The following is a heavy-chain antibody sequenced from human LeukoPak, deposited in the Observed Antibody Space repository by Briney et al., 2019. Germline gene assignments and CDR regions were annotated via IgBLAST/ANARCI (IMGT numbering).Heavy chain of an antibody. Sequence: HPGGSLRLSCAASGFTFSSYGIHWVRQGPGKGLEWVAVIWYDGSNKYYADSVKGRFTISRDNSKNTLYLQMNSLRAEDTAMYYCAEDLSGKRWLQLEGSLIDYWGQGTLVTVSS. CDR3: AEDLSGKRWLQLEGSLIDY. J-gene: IGHJ4*02. CDR1: GFTFSSYG. CDR2: IWYDGSNK. V-gene: IGHV3-30*02. D-gene: IGHD5-24*01.